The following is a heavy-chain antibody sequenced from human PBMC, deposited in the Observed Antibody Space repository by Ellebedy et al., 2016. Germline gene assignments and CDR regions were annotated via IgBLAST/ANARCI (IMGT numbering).Heavy chain of an antibody. CDR2: IYPGDSDA. Sequence: GESLKISCRGSGDTFTTYWIGWVRQVPGTGLEWVGLIYPGDSDARYNPSFQGQVTISADKSINTAYLQWSSLKASDTATYYCVRPVSYYYYGMDVWGQGTAVTVSS. D-gene: IGHD2-8*01. V-gene: IGHV5-51*01. CDR3: VRPVSYYYYGMDV. J-gene: IGHJ6*02. CDR1: GDTFTTYW.